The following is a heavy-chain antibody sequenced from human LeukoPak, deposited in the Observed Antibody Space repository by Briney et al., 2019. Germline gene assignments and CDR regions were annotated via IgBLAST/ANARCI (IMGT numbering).Heavy chain of an antibody. V-gene: IGHV3-74*01. CDR2: INSDGSST. CDR3: ARDMGYYYDSSGLGWFDP. CDR1: GFTFSSYW. J-gene: IGHJ5*02. D-gene: IGHD3-22*01. Sequence: PGGSLRLSCAASGFTFSSYWTHWVRQAPGKGLVWVSRINSDGSSTSYADSVKGRFTISRDNAKNTLYLQMNSLRAEDTAVYYCARDMGYYYDSSGLGWFDPWGQGTLVTVSS.